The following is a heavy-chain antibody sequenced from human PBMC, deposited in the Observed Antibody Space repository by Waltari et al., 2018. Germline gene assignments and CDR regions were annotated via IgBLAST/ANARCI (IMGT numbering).Heavy chain of an antibody. D-gene: IGHD1-1*01. CDR3: AKELERKPYYYYGWDV. CDR1: GFTFSDYA. J-gene: IGHJ6*02. V-gene: IGHV3-23*01. Sequence: EMHLLESGGSLAQPGESLRLSCDASGFTFSDYAMAWVRPAPGKGLEWVSTISNSDDTTYYAESVKGRFTISRDNSKSTLFLQMNSLRADDTAIYYCAKELERKPYYYYGWDVWGQGTTVTVSS. CDR2: ISNSDDTT.